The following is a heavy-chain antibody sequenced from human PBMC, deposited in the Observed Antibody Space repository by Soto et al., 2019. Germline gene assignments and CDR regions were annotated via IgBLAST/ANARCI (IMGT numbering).Heavy chain of an antibody. D-gene: IGHD3-10*01. CDR3: ARGSSDSYPGSRIFDL. CDR2: IKQDGSEK. Sequence: GGSLRLSCAASGFTFSSYWMNWVRQAPGKGLEWVANIKQDGSEKYYVDSVKGRFTISRDNAKNSLYLQMNSLRAEDTAVYYCARGSSDSYPGSRIFDLWGRGTRVTVSS. J-gene: IGHJ4*02. CDR1: GFTFSSYW. V-gene: IGHV3-7*03.